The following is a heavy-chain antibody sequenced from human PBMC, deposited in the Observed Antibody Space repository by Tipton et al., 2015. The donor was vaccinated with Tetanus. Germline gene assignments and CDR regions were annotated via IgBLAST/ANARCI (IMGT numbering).Heavy chain of an antibody. CDR2: NSGYNGNT. V-gene: IGHV1-18*01. J-gene: IGHJ4*02. CDR3: ARLVRQWLVPEDY. Sequence: QSGPEVKKPGASVKVSCKASGYTFTNYGINWVRQAPGQGLEWMGWNSGYNGNTNYAQKLQGRATMTTDTSTNTAYMELRSLRSDDTAVYYCARLVRQWLVPEDYWGQGTLVTVSS. D-gene: IGHD6-19*01. CDR1: GYTFTNYG.